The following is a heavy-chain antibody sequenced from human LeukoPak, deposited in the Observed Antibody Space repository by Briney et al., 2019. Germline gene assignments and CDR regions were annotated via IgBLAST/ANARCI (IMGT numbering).Heavy chain of an antibody. CDR2: IYSGGST. CDR3: ARDLNYDFWSGPFPYAFDI. J-gene: IGHJ3*02. CDR1: GFTVSSSY. Sequence: GGSLRLSCAASGFTVSSSYMSWVRQAPGEGLEWVSFIYSGGSTYYADSVKGRIIITRDNSKNTLYLQMNSLRAEDTAVYYCARDLNYDFWSGPFPYAFDIWGQGTMVTVSS. D-gene: IGHD3-3*01. V-gene: IGHV3-66*02.